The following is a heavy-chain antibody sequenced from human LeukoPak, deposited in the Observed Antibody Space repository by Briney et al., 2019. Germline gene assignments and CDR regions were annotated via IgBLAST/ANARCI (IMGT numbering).Heavy chain of an antibody. Sequence: SETLSLTCTVSGGSISSYYWSWIRQPPGKGLEWIGYIYYSGSTNYNPSLKSRVTISVDTSKNQFSLKLSSVTAADTAVYYCARHGHYYDSSGYTEIDYWGQGTLVTVSS. V-gene: IGHV4-59*08. CDR3: ARHGHYYDSSGYTEIDY. CDR1: GGSISSYY. D-gene: IGHD3-22*01. J-gene: IGHJ4*02. CDR2: IYYSGST.